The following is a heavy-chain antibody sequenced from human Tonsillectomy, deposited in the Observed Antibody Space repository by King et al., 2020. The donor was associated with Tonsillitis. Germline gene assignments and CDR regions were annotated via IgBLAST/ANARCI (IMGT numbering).Heavy chain of an antibody. CDR3: ATVTYSYSPVT. CDR2: ISSSSTYI. D-gene: IGHD5-18*01. CDR1: GFTFSSFS. J-gene: IGHJ4*02. V-gene: IGHV3-21*06. Sequence: VQLVESGGVLVTPGGSLRLSCVASGFTFSSFSMNWVRQAPGKGLEWVSSISSSSTYIKYAESVKGRFTISRDNAENSVYLHMNTLRAEDTAVYYCATVTYSYSPVTWGQGTLVSVSS.